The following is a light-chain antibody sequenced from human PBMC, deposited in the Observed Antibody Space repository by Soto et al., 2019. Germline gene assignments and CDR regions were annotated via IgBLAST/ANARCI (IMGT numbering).Light chain of an antibody. CDR3: RVWDRGSAHVV. CDR2: SDT. Sequence: SYELTQPPSVSVAPGKTASLSCGGNNIGSKGVHWYQQKPCQAPVLVLYSDTDLPPVIPERFSGSNSANLATLTIGRVEAGDEAGYDCRVWDRGSAHVVFRGGTKVTVL. V-gene: IGLV3-21*04. J-gene: IGLJ2*01. CDR1: NIGSKG.